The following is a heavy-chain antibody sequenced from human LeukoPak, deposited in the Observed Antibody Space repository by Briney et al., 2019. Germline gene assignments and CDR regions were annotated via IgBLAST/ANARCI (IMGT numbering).Heavy chain of an antibody. J-gene: IGHJ6*02. Sequence: GGSLRLSCAASGFTFSSYSMNRVRQAPGKGLEWVSSISSSSSYIYYADSVKGRFTISRDNAKNSLYLQMNSLRAEDTAVYYCARVSTILYYGMDVWGQGTTVTVSS. D-gene: IGHD3-3*01. CDR3: ARVSTILYYGMDV. CDR1: GFTFSSYS. CDR2: ISSSSSYI. V-gene: IGHV3-21*01.